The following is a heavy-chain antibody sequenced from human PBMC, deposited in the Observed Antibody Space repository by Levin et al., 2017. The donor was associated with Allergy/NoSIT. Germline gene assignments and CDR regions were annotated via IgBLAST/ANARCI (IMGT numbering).Heavy chain of an antibody. Sequence: LSLTCAASGFTFSHYGMHWVRQAPGKGLEWVAIIWYDGDTKSYADSVKGRFTISRDNSENTLYLQLNSLRAEDSAVYYCARAPYYFGSSDYYGYYYYGLDVWGQGTTVTVS. J-gene: IGHJ6*02. V-gene: IGHV3-33*01. CDR3: ARAPYYFGSSDYYGYYYYGLDV. CDR1: GFTFSHYG. CDR2: IWYDGDTK. D-gene: IGHD3-22*01.